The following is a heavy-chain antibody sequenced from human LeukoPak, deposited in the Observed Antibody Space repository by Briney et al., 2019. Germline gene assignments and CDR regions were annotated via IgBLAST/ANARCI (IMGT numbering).Heavy chain of an antibody. D-gene: IGHD3-16*02. Sequence: PGGSLRLSCAASGFTFSSYAMSWVRQAPGKGLEWVSAISGSGGSTYYADSVKGRFTISRDNSKNTLYLQMNSLRAEDTAVYYCAKEMITFGGVITGAFDIWGQGTMVTVSS. J-gene: IGHJ3*02. V-gene: IGHV3-23*01. CDR2: ISGSGGST. CDR3: AKEMITFGGVITGAFDI. CDR1: GFTFSSYA.